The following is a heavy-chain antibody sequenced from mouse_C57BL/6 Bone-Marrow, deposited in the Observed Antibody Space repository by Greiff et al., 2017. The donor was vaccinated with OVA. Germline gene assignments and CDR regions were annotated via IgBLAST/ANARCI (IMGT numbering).Heavy chain of an antibody. CDR1: GFTFSSYT. D-gene: IGHD2-1*01. V-gene: IGHV5-9*01. CDR2: ISGGGGNT. J-gene: IGHJ1*03. CDR3: ARRVYSEYWYFDV. Sequence: EVQVVESGGGLVKPGGSLKLSCAASGFTFSSYTMSWVRQTPEKRLEWVATISGGGGNTYYPDSVKGRFTISRDNAKNTLYLQMSSLRSEDTALYYCARRVYSEYWYFDVWGTGTTVTVSS.